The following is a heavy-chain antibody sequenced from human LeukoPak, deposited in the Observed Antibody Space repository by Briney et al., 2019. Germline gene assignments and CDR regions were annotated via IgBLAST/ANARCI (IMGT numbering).Heavy chain of an antibody. V-gene: IGHV1-46*01. CDR1: GYTFTSYY. CDR3: ARASISGTTAYYMDV. CDR2: INPSGGST. D-gene: IGHD1-26*01. J-gene: IGHJ6*03. Sequence: ASVKVSCKASGYTFTSYYMHWVRQAPGQGLEWMGIINPSGGSTSYAQKFQGRVTMARDMSTSTVYMELSSLRSEDTAVYYCARASISGTTAYYMDVRGKGTTVTVSS.